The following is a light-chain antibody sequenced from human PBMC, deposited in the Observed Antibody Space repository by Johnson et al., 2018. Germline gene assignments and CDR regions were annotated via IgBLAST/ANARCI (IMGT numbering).Light chain of an antibody. J-gene: IGLJ1*01. Sequence: QSVLTQPPSVSAAPGQKVTISCSGSSYNIGNNYVSWYQQLPGTAPKLLIYENNKRPSGIPDRFSGSQSGTSATLGITGLQTGDEADYYCGTWDSSLIAGNVFGTGTKVTVL. CDR2: ENN. V-gene: IGLV1-51*02. CDR1: SYNIGNNY. CDR3: GTWDSSLIAGNV.